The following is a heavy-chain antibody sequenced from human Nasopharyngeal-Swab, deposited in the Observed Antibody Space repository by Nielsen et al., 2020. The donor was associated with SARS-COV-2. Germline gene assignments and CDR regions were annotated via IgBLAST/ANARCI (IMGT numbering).Heavy chain of an antibody. Sequence: SETLSLTCTVSGCSISSGSYYWSWIRQPAGKVLEWIGRIYTSGSTTYNPSLKSRGTISVDTSKNQFSLKLSSVTAADTAVYYCARVYYDSSGYREDWGQGTLVTVSS. CDR2: IYTSGST. D-gene: IGHD3-22*01. CDR1: GCSISSGSYY. CDR3: ARVYYDSSGYRED. J-gene: IGHJ4*02. V-gene: IGHV4-61*02.